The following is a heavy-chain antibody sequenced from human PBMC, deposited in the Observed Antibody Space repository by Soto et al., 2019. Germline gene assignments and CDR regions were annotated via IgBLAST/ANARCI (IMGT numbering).Heavy chain of an antibody. D-gene: IGHD6-13*01. J-gene: IGHJ4*02. CDR2: ISGGGSAS. CDR1: GFSFGSYA. V-gene: IGHV3-23*01. Sequence: DVQLWESGGGLVQPGGSLRLSCAASGFSFGSYALSWVRQAPGKGLEWVSTISGGGSASFSADSVRGRFSVSRDNSKNTLFLQMNTLRVEDTAVYYCAKTRQAAVGTDFFDLWGQGTQVTVSS. CDR3: AKTRQAAVGTDFFDL.